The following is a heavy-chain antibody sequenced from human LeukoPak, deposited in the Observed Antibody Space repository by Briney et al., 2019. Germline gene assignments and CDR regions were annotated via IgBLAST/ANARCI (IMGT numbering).Heavy chain of an antibody. D-gene: IGHD4-11*01. J-gene: IGHJ4*02. CDR2: IWSDGTDK. CDR1: GFTYSHYG. Sequence: GGSLRLSCVASGFTYSHYGMRWVRQAPGKGLEWVAVIWSDGTDKYYADAVKGRFTISRDNSRNTLYLQMNSLRGEDTAVYFCARDAQRGFDYSNSLRYWGQGTLVTVSS. V-gene: IGHV3-33*08. CDR3: ARDAQRGFDYSNSLRY.